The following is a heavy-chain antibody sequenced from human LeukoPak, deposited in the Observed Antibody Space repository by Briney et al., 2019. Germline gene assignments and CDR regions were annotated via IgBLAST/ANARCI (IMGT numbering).Heavy chain of an antibody. Sequence: GGSLRLSCAASGLTVTNSYMTWVRQAPGKGLEWVSVIYGGGKTYYADSVKGRFTISRDNSKNALYLQMNSLRAEDTAVYYCARVRGAGGYYYYFDYWGQGTLVTISS. D-gene: IGHD2-15*01. CDR3: ARVRGAGGYYYYFDY. J-gene: IGHJ4*02. V-gene: IGHV3-53*01. CDR1: GLTVTNSY. CDR2: IYGGGKT.